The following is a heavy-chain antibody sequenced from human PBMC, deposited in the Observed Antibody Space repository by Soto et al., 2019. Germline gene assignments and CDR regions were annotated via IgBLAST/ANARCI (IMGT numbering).Heavy chain of an antibody. D-gene: IGHD1-7*01. CDR1: GGSMSSGDYY. Sequence: LPQTLSLTCTVSGGSMSSGDYYWSWIRQPPGKGLEWIGYIYYSGSTYYNPALKSRVTISVHTSKHQFSLKLSSVTAADTAVYYCARAWYTWNYGHYFDYGGQGTLVTVSS. J-gene: IGHJ4*02. CDR2: IYYSGST. V-gene: IGHV4-30-4*01. CDR3: ARAWYTWNYGHYFDY.